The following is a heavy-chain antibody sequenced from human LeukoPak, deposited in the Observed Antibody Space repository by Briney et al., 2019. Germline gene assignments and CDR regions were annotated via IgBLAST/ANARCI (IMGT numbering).Heavy chain of an antibody. J-gene: IGHJ3*01. CDR1: GFTFSSYG. V-gene: IGHV3-33*01. D-gene: IGHD6-6*01. CDR2: IWYDGSNK. CDR3: ARSSYSSSSSV. Sequence: GGPLRLSCAASGFTFSSYGMHWVRQAPGKGLEWVAVIWYDGSNKYYADSVKGRFTISRDNAKNSLYLQINSLRAEDTAVYYCARSSYSSSSSVWGQGTMATVSS.